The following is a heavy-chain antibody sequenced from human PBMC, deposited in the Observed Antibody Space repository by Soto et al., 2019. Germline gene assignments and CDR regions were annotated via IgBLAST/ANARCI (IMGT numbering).Heavy chain of an antibody. Sequence: QVQLVQSGAEVKKPGASVKVSCKVSGYPLTELSVHWVRQAPGKGLEWMGGFDPEDGETIYAQKFQVRVTMTEDTSTDTAYMELSSLRSEDTAVYYWATGPVVVVAAKGLAFDIWGQGTMVTVSS. CDR3: ATGPVVVVAAKGLAFDI. CDR1: GYPLTELS. D-gene: IGHD2-15*01. J-gene: IGHJ3*02. V-gene: IGHV1-24*01. CDR2: FDPEDGET.